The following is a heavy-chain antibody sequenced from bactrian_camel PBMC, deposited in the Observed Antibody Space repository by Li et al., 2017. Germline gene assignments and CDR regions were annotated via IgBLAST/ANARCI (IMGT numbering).Heavy chain of an antibody. CDR3: AAGTRIIVGDYCDGITN. V-gene: IGHV3S53*01. Sequence: QLVESGGGSVAAGGSLKLTCLGSRTYCDMRMSWYRQAPGKEREFVAAFASDGSTQYAASIKGRFTISQDNAKNIIYLQMNSLTPDDTAMYYCAAGTRIIVGDYCDGITNWGQGTQVTVS. CDR1: RTYCDMR. CDR2: FASDGST. D-gene: IGHD4*01. J-gene: IGHJ4*01.